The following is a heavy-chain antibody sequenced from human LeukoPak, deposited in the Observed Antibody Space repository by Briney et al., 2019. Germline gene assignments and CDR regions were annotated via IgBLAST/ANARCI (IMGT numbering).Heavy chain of an antibody. J-gene: IGHJ6*03. D-gene: IGHD6-6*01. CDR1: GFTFSSYS. CDR2: ISSSSSYI. CDR3: ARSCIAARPYYYYMDV. V-gene: IGHV3-21*01. Sequence: PGGSLRLSCAASGFTFSSYSMNWVRQAPGKGLEWVSSISSSSSYICYADSVKGRFTISRDNAKNSLYLQMNSLRAEDTAVYYCARSCIAARPYYYYMDVWGKGTTVTVSS.